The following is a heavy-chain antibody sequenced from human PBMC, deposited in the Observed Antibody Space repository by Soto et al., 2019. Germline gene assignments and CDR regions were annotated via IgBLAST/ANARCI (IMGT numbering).Heavy chain of an antibody. CDR1: GYTFTSYY. V-gene: IGHV1-46*01. CDR3: AREVLWFGAPRYYYYGMDV. CDR2: INPSGGST. D-gene: IGHD3-10*01. J-gene: IGHJ6*02. Sequence: ASVKVSCKASGYTFTSYYMHWVRQAPGQGLEWMGIINPSGGSTSYAQKFQGRVTMTRDTSTSTVYMELSSLRSEDTAVYYCAREVLWFGAPRYYYYGMDVWGQGTTVTVSS.